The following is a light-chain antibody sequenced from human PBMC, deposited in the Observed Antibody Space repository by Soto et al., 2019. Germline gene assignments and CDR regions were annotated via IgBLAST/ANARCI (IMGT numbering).Light chain of an antibody. J-gene: IGKJ2*01. V-gene: IGKV1-8*01. CDR1: QGISSY. Sequence: AIRMTQSPSSFSASTGDRVTITCRASQGISSYLAWYQQKPGKAPKLLIYAASTLQSGVPSRFSGSGSGTEFTLTISCLQSEDFATYYCQQYYSYPYTFGQGTKPEIK. CDR2: AAS. CDR3: QQYYSYPYT.